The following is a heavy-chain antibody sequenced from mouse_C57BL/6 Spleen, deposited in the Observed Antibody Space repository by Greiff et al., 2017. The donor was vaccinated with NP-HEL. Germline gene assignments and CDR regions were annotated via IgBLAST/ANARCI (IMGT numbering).Heavy chain of an antibody. CDR2: ISDGGSYT. CDR3: ARDTYSNYVNYYAMDY. V-gene: IGHV5-4*01. D-gene: IGHD2-5*01. Sequence: EVQVVESGGGLVKPGGSLKLSCAASGFTFSSYAMSWVRQTPEKRLEWVATISDGGSYTYYPDNVKGRFTISRDNAKNNLYLQMSHLKSEDTAMYYCARDTYSNYVNYYAMDYWGQGTSVTVSS. CDR1: GFTFSSYA. J-gene: IGHJ4*01.